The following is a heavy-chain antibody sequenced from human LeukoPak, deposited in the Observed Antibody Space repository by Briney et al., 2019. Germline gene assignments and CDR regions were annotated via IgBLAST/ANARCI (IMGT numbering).Heavy chain of an antibody. J-gene: IGHJ6*03. Sequence: GGSLRLSCAASGFTFSSYGMHWVRQAPGKGLEWVANIKQDGSEKNYVDSVKGRFTISRDNSKNTLYLQMNSLRAEDTAVYYCAKDGSRYYYYMDVWGKGTTVTVSS. CDR2: IKQDGSEK. V-gene: IGHV3-7*01. CDR1: GFTFSSYG. CDR3: AKDGSRYYYYMDV. D-gene: IGHD2-2*03.